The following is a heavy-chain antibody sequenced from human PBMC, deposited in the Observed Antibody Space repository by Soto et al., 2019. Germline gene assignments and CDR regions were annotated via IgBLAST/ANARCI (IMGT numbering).Heavy chain of an antibody. Sequence: PSETLSLTCAVYGGSFSGYYWSWIRQPPGKGLEWIGEINHSGSTNYNPSLKSRVTISVDTSKNQFSLKLSSVTAADTAVYYCGRGKLRYFDWLPFDPWGQGTLVTVSS. CDR2: INHSGST. CDR3: GRGKLRYFDWLPFDP. J-gene: IGHJ5*02. CDR1: GGSFSGYY. D-gene: IGHD3-9*01. V-gene: IGHV4-34*01.